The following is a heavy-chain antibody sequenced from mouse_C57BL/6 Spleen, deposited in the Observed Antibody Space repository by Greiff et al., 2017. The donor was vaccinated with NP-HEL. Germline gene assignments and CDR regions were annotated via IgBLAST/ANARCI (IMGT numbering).Heavy chain of an antibody. J-gene: IGHJ1*03. Sequence: QVQLKESGPELVKPGASVKISCKASGYAFSSSWMNWVKQRPGKGLEWIGRIYPGDGDTNYNGKFKGKATLTADKSSSTAYMQLSSLTSEDSAVYFCALGPYWYFDVWGTGTTVTVSS. V-gene: IGHV1-82*01. CDR3: ALGPYWYFDV. CDR2: IYPGDGDT. D-gene: IGHD4-1*01. CDR1: GYAFSSSW.